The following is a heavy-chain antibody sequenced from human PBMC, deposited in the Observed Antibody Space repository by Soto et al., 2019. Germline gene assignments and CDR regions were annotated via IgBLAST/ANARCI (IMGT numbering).Heavy chain of an antibody. V-gene: IGHV1-8*01. D-gene: IGHD3-3*01. J-gene: IGHJ5*02. CDR3: ARDYAYYDFWRGYSRDNWFDP. CDR1: GYTFTSYD. Sequence: QVQLVQSGAEVKKPGASVKVSCKASGYTFTSYDINWVRQATGQGLEWMGWMNPNSGNTGYAQKFQGRVTMTRNTSISTAYMELSSLRSEYTAVYYCARDYAYYDFWRGYSRDNWFDPWGQGTLVTVSS. CDR2: MNPNSGNT.